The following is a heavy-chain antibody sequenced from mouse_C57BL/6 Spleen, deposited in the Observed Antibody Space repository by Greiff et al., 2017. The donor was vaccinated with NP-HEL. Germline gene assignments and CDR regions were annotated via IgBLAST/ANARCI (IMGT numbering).Heavy chain of an antibody. CDR2: ISYSGST. CDR3: ARRGYDRAMDY. D-gene: IGHD2-2*01. J-gene: IGHJ4*01. Sequence: EVQLQQSGPGMVKPSQSLSLTCTVTGYSITSGYDWHWIRHFPGNKLEWMGYISYSGSTNYNPSLKSRISITHDTSKNHFFLKLNSVTTEDTATYYCARRGYDRAMDYWGQGTSVTVSS. V-gene: IGHV3-1*01. CDR1: GYSITSGYD.